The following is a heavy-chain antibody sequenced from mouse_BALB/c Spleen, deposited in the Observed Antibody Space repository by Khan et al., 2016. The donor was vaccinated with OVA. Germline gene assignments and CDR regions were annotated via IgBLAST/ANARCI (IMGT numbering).Heavy chain of an antibody. CDR3: ARSLITTWYFDV. V-gene: IGHV5-17*02. J-gene: IGHJ1*01. Sequence: EVELVESGGGLVQPGGSRKLSCAASGFTFSSFGMHWVRQAPEKGLEWVAYISSGSATIYYADTVKGRFTISRDNPKNTLFLQMTSLRSEDTAIYYCARSLITTWYFDVWGAGTTFTVSS. CDR2: ISSGSATI. D-gene: IGHD2-4*01. CDR1: GFTFSSFG.